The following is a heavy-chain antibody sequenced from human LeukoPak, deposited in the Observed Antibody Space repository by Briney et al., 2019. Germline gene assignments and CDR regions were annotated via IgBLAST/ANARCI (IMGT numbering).Heavy chain of an antibody. CDR2: IYTSGST. V-gene: IGHV4-4*07. J-gene: IGHJ3*02. Sequence: KPSETLSLTCTVSGGSISSYYWSWIRQPAGKGLEWIGRIYTSGSTNYNPSLKSRVTMSVDTSKNQFSLKLSSVTAADTAVYYCARDLSPSSYGSPFDIWGQGTMVTVSS. D-gene: IGHD5-18*01. CDR3: ARDLSPSSYGSPFDI. CDR1: GGSISSYY.